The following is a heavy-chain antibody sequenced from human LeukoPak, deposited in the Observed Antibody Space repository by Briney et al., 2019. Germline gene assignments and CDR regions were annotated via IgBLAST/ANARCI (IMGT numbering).Heavy chain of an antibody. CDR1: GFTLISYA. V-gene: IGHV3-23*01. Sequence: QPGWSLRLSCAASGFTLISYAMSWVRQAPGKGLEWVSFVTGTGGTTHYAAAVKGRFTISRDNSTTTLYLQMNSLRAGDTAVYYCAKAYPRDGYNLFFDNCGQGTLVTVSS. CDR3: AKAYPRDGYNLFFDN. D-gene: IGHD5-24*01. J-gene: IGHJ4*02. CDR2: VTGTGGTT.